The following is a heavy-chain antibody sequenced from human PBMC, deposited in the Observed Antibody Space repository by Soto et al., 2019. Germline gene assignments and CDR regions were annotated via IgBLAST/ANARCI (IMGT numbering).Heavy chain of an antibody. CDR3: ARYYDFWSGYSKRGGWFDP. CDR1: GGSISSSNW. CDR2: IYHSGST. V-gene: IGHV4-4*02. D-gene: IGHD3-3*01. Sequence: QVQLQESGPGLVKPSGTLSITCAVSGGSISSSNWWSWVRQPPGKGLEWIGEIYHSGSTNYNPSRKSRVTISVDKSKNQFSLKLSSVTAADTAVYYCARYYDFWSGYSKRGGWFDPRGQGTLVTVSS. J-gene: IGHJ5*02.